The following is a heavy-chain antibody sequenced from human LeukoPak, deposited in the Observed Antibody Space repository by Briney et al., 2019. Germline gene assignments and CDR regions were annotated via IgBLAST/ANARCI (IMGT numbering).Heavy chain of an antibody. CDR3: AKWNYPDYYGSGSYYNVFDY. J-gene: IGHJ4*02. D-gene: IGHD3-10*01. CDR1: GFTFSSYA. V-gene: IGHV3-23*01. CDR2: ISGSGGST. Sequence: GSLRLSCAASGFTFSSYAMSWVRQAPGKGLEWVSAISGSGGSTYYADSVKGRFTISRDNSKNTLYLQMNSLRAEDTAVYYCAKWNYPDYYGSGSYYNVFDYWGQGTLVTVSS.